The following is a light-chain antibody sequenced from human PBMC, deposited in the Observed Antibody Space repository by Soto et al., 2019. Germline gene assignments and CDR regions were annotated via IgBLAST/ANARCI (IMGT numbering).Light chain of an antibody. J-gene: IGKJ1*01. CDR2: KAS. V-gene: IGKV1-5*03. Sequence: DIQMTXXXSTLSGSVGDRVTITCRASQTISSWLAWYQQKPGKAPKLLIYKASTLKSGVPSRFSGSGSGTEFTLTISSLQPDDFATYYCQHYNSYSEAFGQGTKVDI. CDR3: QHYNSYSEA. CDR1: QTISSW.